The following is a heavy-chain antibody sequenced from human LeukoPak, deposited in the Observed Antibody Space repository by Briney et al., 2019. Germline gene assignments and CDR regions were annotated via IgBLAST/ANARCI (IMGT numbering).Heavy chain of an antibody. CDR1: GFTFSSYG. CDR3: AKDQAYYYGSGSNPPDY. Sequence: GGSLRLSCAASGFTFSSYGMHWVRQAPGKGLEWVAVISYDGSNKYYADSVKGRFTISRDNSKNTLYLQMNSLRAEDTAVYYCAKDQAYYYGSGSNPPDYWGQGTLVTVSS. CDR2: ISYDGSNK. J-gene: IGHJ4*02. D-gene: IGHD3-10*01. V-gene: IGHV3-30*18.